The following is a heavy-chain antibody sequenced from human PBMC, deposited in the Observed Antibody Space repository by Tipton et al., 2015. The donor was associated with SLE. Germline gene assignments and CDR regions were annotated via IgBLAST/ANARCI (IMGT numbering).Heavy chain of an antibody. Sequence: TLSLTCTVSGGSISSGSYYWSWIRQPAGKGLEWIGRIYTSGSTNDNPSLKSRVTISVDTSKNQFSLKLSSVTAADTAVYYCARGFGEDETSDSSGSPFAFDYWGQGTLVTVSS. CDR2: IYTSGST. D-gene: IGHD3-22*01. J-gene: IGHJ4*02. V-gene: IGHV4-61*02. CDR1: GGSISSGSYY. CDR3: ARGFGEDETSDSSGSPFAFDY.